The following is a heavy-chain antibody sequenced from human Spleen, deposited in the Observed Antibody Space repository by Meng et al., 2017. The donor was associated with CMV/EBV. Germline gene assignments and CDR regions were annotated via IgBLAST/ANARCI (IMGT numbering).Heavy chain of an antibody. CDR2: ISTSSTYI. CDR1: GFTFSGCN. D-gene: IGHD1-14*01. J-gene: IGHJ4*02. Sequence: GESLKISCAGSGFTFSGCNMNWVRQAQGKGLEWVSSISTSSTYIYYADSVRGRFTISRDNAKNSLYLQMNSLRAEDTAVYYCVRKGKTGTTDYWGQGTLVTVSS. V-gene: IGHV3-21*01. CDR3: VRKGKTGTTDY.